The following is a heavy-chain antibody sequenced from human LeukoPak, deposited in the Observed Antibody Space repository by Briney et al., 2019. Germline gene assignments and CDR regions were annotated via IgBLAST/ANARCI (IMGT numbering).Heavy chain of an antibody. Sequence: AGGSLRLSCAASGFTFSSYEMNWVRQAPGKGLEWVSYISSSGSTIYYADSVKGRFTISRDNAKNSLYLQMNSLRAEDTAVYYCARLLLRGMDVWGQGTTVTVSS. CDR1: GFTFSSYE. CDR3: ARLLLRGMDV. CDR2: ISSSGSTI. D-gene: IGHD3-22*01. V-gene: IGHV3-48*03. J-gene: IGHJ6*02.